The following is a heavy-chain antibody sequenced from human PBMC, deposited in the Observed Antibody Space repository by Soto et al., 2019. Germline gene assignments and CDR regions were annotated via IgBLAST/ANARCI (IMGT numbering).Heavy chain of an antibody. Sequence: QVQLVQSGAEVNKPVASVNVSCKSSGYTFTGYYMHWVRQAPGQGLDWMGWINPNSGGTNYAQKFQVWVTMTRDTSISTAYMELSRLRSDDTAVYYCARGYCSGGSCYPTYFDYWGQGTLVTVSS. CDR2: INPNSGGT. D-gene: IGHD2-15*01. CDR1: GYTFTGYY. V-gene: IGHV1-2*04. CDR3: ARGYCSGGSCYPTYFDY. J-gene: IGHJ4*02.